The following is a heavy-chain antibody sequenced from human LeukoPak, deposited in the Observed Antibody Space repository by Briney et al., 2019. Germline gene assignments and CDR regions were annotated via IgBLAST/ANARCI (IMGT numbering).Heavy chain of an antibody. D-gene: IGHD2-15*01. CDR2: INHSGST. Sequence: SETLSLTCAVYSGSFSGYYWSWIRQPPGKGLEWIGEINHSGSTNSNPSLKSRVTISVDTSKNQFSLKLSSVTAADTAVYYCARRLLGYCSGGSCYSGYFQHWGQGTLVTVSS. J-gene: IGHJ1*01. CDR3: ARRLLGYCSGGSCYSGYFQH. CDR1: SGSFSGYY. V-gene: IGHV4-34*01.